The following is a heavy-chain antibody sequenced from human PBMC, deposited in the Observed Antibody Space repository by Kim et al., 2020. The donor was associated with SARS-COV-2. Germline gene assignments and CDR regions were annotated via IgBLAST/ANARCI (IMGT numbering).Heavy chain of an antibody. CDR2: IYYSGST. V-gene: IGHV4-59*01. CDR1: GGSISSYY. D-gene: IGHD3-22*01. J-gene: IGHJ6*02. Sequence: SETLSLTCTVSGGSISSYYWSWIRQPPGKGLEWIGYIYYSGSTNYNPSLKSRVTISVDTSKNQFSLKLSSVTAADTAVYYCARDWINYDSSGYYPRYYYYGMDVWGQGTTVTVSS. CDR3: ARDWINYDSSGYYPRYYYYGMDV.